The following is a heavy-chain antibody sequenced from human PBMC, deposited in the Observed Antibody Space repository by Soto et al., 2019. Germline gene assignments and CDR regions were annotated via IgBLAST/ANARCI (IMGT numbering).Heavy chain of an antibody. CDR1: GFIFSDYG. CDR3: TRDPEGDLDFDY. D-gene: IGHD2-21*02. Sequence: EVHLVESGGGLVQPGGSLRLSCAASGFIFSDYGLTWVRQAPGKGLEWVSHINAPSTSTLYADSVRGRFTISRDNAKNSVYLQMCILSDEDTAVYYCTRDPEGDLDFDYWGQGTLVTVSS. V-gene: IGHV3-48*02. J-gene: IGHJ4*02. CDR2: INAPSTST.